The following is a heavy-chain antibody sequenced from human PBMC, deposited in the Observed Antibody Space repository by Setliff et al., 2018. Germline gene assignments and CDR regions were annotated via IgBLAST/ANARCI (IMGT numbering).Heavy chain of an antibody. Sequence: LRLSCAASGFTFSSYAMHWVRQAPGKGPEWVALISYDGRTDYYADSVRGRSDISRDNSKNTLYLRMSSLRPEDTAIYYCARGADYGDYVGPGYWGQGTLVTVSS. D-gene: IGHD4-17*01. CDR2: ISYDGRTD. CDR3: ARGADYGDYVGPGY. CDR1: GFTFSSYA. V-gene: IGHV3-30*15. J-gene: IGHJ4*02.